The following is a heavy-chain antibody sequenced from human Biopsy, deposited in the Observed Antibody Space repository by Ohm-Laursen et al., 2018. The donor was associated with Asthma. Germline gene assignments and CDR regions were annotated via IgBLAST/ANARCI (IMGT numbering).Heavy chain of an antibody. V-gene: IGHV4-30-4*01. CDR2: KYNRGST. J-gene: IGHJ6*02. CDR3: ARASTAQFYYEMDV. CDR1: GGSISSGDYF. D-gene: IGHD5-24*01. Sequence: TLSLTCPVTGGSISSGDYFWVWIRQAPGKGLEWIGYKYNRGSTHYNPSLKSRVILSVDTSKNQFSLNLSSATAADTAVYFCARASTAQFYYEMDVWGQGTTVTVSS.